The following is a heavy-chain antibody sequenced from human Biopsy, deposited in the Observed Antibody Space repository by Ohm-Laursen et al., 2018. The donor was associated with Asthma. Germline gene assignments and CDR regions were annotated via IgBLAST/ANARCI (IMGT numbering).Heavy chain of an antibody. CDR3: ARSPYYYGLLGPTRGVGVYAV. CDR2: INHRGST. D-gene: IGHD3-10*01. Sequence: SRTLSFPCTVSGGSISNRNYSCGCIRQSPGKGLEWIGEINHRGSTNSHPPLKSRVTFSVDTSKNQFPVKLRSVTAADTAVYYRARSPYYYGLLGPTRGVGVYAVWGHGTLVTGSS. V-gene: IGHV4-39*06. CDR1: GGSISNRNYS. J-gene: IGHJ3*01.